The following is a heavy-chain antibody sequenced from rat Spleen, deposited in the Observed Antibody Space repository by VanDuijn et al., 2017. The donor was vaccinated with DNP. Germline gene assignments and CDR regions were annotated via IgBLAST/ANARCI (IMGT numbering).Heavy chain of an antibody. V-gene: IGHV2S12*01. CDR3: TRDRQWDYFDY. J-gene: IGHJ2*01. CDR2: ISSGGST. D-gene: IGHD1-1*01. Sequence: QVQLKESGPGLVQPSQTLSLTCTVSGFSLTSYGVSWVRQPPGKGLAWIAAISSGGSTYYNSALKSRLSISRDTSKSQVFLKMNSLQTEDTAIYFCTRDRQWDYFDYWGQGVMVTVSS. CDR1: GFSLTSYG.